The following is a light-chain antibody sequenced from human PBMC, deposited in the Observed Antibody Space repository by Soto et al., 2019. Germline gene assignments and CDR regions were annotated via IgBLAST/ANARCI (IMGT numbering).Light chain of an antibody. J-gene: IGKJ4*01. CDR2: GES. CDR3: QRYNNWPLT. CDR1: QSVNSH. V-gene: IGKV3D-15*01. Sequence: EIVMTQSPASLSVSPGERVTLSCRASQSVNSHLAWYQQKPGQAPRLLILGESTRATGTPARFSGSGSGTDFTLTISSLQSEDFAVHYCQRYNNWPLTVGGGTKVEIK.